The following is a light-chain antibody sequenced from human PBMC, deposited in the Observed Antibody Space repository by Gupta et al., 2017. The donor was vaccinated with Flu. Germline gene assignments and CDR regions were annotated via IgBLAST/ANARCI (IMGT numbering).Light chain of an antibody. Sequence: QSVLTQPPSASGTPGQRVTISCSGGWSNIGSNYIHWYQQLPGTAPKLLICRDDQRPSGVPERFSGSKSGTSASLAISGLRSEDEGVYYCAGWGDSLSVQWVFGGGTKLTVL. CDR1: WSNIGSNY. V-gene: IGLV1-47*01. CDR3: AGWGDSLSVQWV. CDR2: RDD. J-gene: IGLJ3*02.